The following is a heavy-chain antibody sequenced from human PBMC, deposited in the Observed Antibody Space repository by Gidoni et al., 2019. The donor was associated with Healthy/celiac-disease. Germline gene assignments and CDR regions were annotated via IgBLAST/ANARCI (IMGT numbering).Heavy chain of an antibody. D-gene: IGHD2-21*02. CDR2: ISYDGSNK. J-gene: IGHJ4*02. CDR1: GFTFSSYG. CDR3: AKEGGDSAPYYFDY. Sequence: QVQLVESGGGVVQPGRSLRLSCAASGFTFSSYGMHWVRQAPGKGLEWVAVISYDGSNKYYADSVKGRFTISRDNSKNTLYLQMNSLRAEDTAVYYCAKEGGDSAPYYFDYWGQGTLVTVSS. V-gene: IGHV3-30*18.